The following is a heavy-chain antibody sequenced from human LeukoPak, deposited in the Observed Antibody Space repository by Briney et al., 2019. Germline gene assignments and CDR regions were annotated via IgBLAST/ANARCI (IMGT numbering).Heavy chain of an antibody. V-gene: IGHV3-74*01. J-gene: IGHJ4*02. CDR1: GFTVSSSY. CDR2: IYSDET. D-gene: IGHD3-22*01. CDR3: ARESYDSSGYYYGGGFDY. Sequence: GGSLRLSCAASGFTVSSSYMSWVRQAPWKGLVLVSLIYSDETYYADSVKGRFTISRENAKNTLYLQMNSLRAEDTAVYYCARESYDSSGYYYGGGFDYWGQGTLVSVSS.